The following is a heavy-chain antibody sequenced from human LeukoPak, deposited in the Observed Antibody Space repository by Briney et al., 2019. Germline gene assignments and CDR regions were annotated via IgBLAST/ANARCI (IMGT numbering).Heavy chain of an antibody. J-gene: IGHJ5*02. CDR2: ISSSGSTV. Sequence: PGGSLRLSCAASGFTVSSNYMSWVRQAPGKGLEWVSYISSSGSTVYYADSVKGRFTISRDNAKNSLYLQMNSLRAEDTAVYYCARDRIENWAYSGYDTWGQGTLVTVSS. CDR3: ARDRIENWAYSGYDT. V-gene: IGHV3-11*04. D-gene: IGHD5-12*01. CDR1: GFTVSSNY.